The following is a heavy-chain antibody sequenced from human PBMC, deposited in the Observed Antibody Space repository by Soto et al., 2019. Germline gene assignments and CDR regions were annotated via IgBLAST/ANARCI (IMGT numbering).Heavy chain of an antibody. V-gene: IGHV4-59*01. D-gene: IGHD2-15*01. CDR1: GGSISTYY. J-gene: IGHJ4*02. CDR2: IYYSGST. Sequence: QVQLQASGPGLVKPSETLSLTCTVSGGSISTYYWSWIRQPPGKGLEWIGYIYYSGSTNYNPSLKSRVTISVDTSKNQFALNLSSGTAADTAVYYCARAYWTGGRCYRSGFDYWGQGTLVTVSS. CDR3: ARAYWTGGRCYRSGFDY.